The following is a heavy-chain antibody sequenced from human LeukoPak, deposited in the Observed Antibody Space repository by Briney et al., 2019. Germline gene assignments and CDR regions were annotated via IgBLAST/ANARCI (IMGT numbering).Heavy chain of an antibody. CDR3: ARMYYDSWSGYEYFDY. Sequence: ASVKVSCNASGYTFTGYYMHWVRQAPGQGLEWMGRINPNSGGTNYAQKFQGRVTMTRDTSISTAYMELSRLRSDDTAVYYCARMYYDSWSGYEYFDYWGQGTLVTVSS. D-gene: IGHD3-3*01. J-gene: IGHJ4*02. CDR2: INPNSGGT. CDR1: GYTFTGYY. V-gene: IGHV1-2*06.